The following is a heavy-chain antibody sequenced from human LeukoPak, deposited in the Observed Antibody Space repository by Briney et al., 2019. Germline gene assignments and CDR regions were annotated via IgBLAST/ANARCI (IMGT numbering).Heavy chain of an antibody. CDR2: IYSNGSS. CDR1: GGSISSYS. D-gene: IGHD2-2*01. V-gene: IGHV4-4*07. CDR3: ATPYCRSLSCLDVFNV. Sequence: PSETLSLTCTVSGGSISSYSWTWIRQPAGKGLEWIGRIYSNGSSNYNPSLNSRVTMSVDTSKNQFSLQLSSVTAADTATYYCATPYCRSLSCLDVFNVWGQGTRVTVSS. J-gene: IGHJ3*01.